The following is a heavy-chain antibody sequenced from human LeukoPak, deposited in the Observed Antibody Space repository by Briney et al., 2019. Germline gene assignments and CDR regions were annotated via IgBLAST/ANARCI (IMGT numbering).Heavy chain of an antibody. CDR1: GYTSTSYG. D-gene: IGHD6-13*01. CDR3: ARVYSSKVGDAFDI. CDR2: IIPIFGTA. J-gene: IGHJ3*02. Sequence: SVKVSCKASGYTSTSYGISWVRQAPGQGLEWMGGIIPIFGTANYAQKFQGRVTITADESTSTAYMELSSLRSEDTAVYYCARVYSSKVGDAFDIWGQGTMVTVSS. V-gene: IGHV1-69*13.